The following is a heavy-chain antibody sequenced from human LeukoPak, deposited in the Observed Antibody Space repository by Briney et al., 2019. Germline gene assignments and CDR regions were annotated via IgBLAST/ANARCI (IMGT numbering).Heavy chain of an antibody. Sequence: GGSLRLSCEASGFTFSSHWMNWVRQAPGKGLEWVANIKQGGGERNYVDSVKGRFTVSRDDAKSSVFLQMNSLRAEDTAIYFCARGPNYGSRTDFLDYWGQGTLVTVSS. V-gene: IGHV3-7*03. J-gene: IGHJ4*02. CDR3: ARGPNYGSRTDFLDY. D-gene: IGHD4-17*01. CDR2: IKQGGGER. CDR1: GFTFSSHW.